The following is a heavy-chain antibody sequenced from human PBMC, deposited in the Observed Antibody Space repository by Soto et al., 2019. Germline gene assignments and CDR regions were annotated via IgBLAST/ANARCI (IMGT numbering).Heavy chain of an antibody. CDR2: ISAYNGNT. D-gene: IGHD2-2*01. CDR1: GYTFTSYG. CDR3: ARDIRYCSSTSCYFFDY. J-gene: IGHJ4*02. Sequence: GASVKVSCKASGYTFTSYGISWVRQAPGQGLEWMGWISAYNGNTNYAQKLQGRVTMTTDTSTSTAYMELRSLRSDDTAVYYCARDIRYCSSTSCYFFDYWGQGTLVTVSS. V-gene: IGHV1-18*01.